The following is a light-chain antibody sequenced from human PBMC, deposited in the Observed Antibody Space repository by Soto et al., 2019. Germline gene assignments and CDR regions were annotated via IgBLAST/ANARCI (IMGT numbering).Light chain of an antibody. CDR2: EGS. Sequence: QSALTQPASVSGSPGQSITISCTGTSSDVGSYDFVSWYQQHPGKAPKLLIYEGSKRPSGVSDRFSGPKSGNTASLTISGLQAEDEADYHCSSYAGIRTYVFGSGTKVTVL. J-gene: IGLJ1*01. CDR3: SSYAGIRTYV. V-gene: IGLV2-23*01. CDR1: SSDVGSYDF.